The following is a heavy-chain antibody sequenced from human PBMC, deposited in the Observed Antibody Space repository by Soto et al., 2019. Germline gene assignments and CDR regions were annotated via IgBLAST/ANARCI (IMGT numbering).Heavy chain of an antibody. CDR3: ASVSIFVVVATYGMDV. J-gene: IGHJ6*02. Sequence: QVQLVESGGGVVQPGRSLRLSCAASGFTFSSYAMHWVRQAPGKGLESVAVISNDGSNKYHADSVKGRFTIYRDNSQNTLFLQMTSLRAADTAVYYCASVSIFVVVATYGMDVWGQGTTVTFSS. D-gene: IGHD3-3*01. CDR1: GFTFSSYA. V-gene: IGHV3-30-3*01. CDR2: ISNDGSNK.